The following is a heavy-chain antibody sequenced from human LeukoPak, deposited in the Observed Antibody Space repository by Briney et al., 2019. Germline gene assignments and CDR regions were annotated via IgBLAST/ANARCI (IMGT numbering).Heavy chain of an antibody. CDR2: ISSSSSYI. CDR3: ARALGSYYYDSSGPVDY. D-gene: IGHD3-22*01. CDR1: GFTFSSYS. V-gene: IGHV3-21*01. J-gene: IGHJ4*02. Sequence: PGGSLRLSCAASGFTFSSYSMNWVRQAPGKGLEWVSSISSSSSYIYYADSVKGRFTISRDNAKNSLYLQMNSLRAEDTAVYYCARALGSYYYDSSGPVDYWGQGTLVTVSS.